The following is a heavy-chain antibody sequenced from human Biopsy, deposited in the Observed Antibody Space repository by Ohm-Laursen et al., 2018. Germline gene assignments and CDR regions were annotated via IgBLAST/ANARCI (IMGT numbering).Heavy chain of an antibody. J-gene: IGHJ3*02. CDR1: GDSISSYY. CDR3: TRRGMTTLTTRAFDI. Sequence: PSQTLSLTCTVSGDSISSYYWGWIRQPPGKGLEWIGAVHYSGSPYYNPSLQSRVTLSVDTSKNLFSLRLSSVTAADTAVYYCTRRGMTTLTTRAFDIWGQGTMVTVSS. CDR2: VHYSGSP. V-gene: IGHV4-39*01. D-gene: IGHD4-11*01.